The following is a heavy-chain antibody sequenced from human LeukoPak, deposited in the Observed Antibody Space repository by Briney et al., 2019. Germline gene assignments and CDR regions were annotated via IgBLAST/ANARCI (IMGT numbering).Heavy chain of an antibody. CDR3: ARVKDFAYSFFDL. Sequence: SETLSLTCTLSGGSISQYYWSWIRQPPGKGPEWIGYVYRSGNTNYNPSLKSRVTISVDTSKNHFSLNLTSVTAADTAVYYCARVKDFAYSFFDLWGRGTLVTVSS. J-gene: IGHJ2*01. CDR1: GGSISQYY. CDR2: VYRSGNT. V-gene: IGHV4-59*01.